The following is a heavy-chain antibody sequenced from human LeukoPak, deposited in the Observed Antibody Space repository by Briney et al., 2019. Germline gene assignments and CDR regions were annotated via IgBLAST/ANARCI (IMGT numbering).Heavy chain of an antibody. CDR2: IYYSGST. CDR1: GGSISSYY. Sequence: SETLSLTCTVSGGSISSYYWGWIRQPPGKGLEWIGYIYYSGSTNYNPSLKSRVTISVDTSKNQFSLKLSSVTAADTAVYYCARGYSSGWYVNWFDPWGQGTLVTVSS. J-gene: IGHJ5*02. V-gene: IGHV4-59*01. D-gene: IGHD6-19*01. CDR3: ARGYSSGWYVNWFDP.